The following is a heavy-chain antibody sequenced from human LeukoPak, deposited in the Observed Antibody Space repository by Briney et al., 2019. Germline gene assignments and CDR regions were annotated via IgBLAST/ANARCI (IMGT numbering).Heavy chain of an antibody. CDR2: IYNSGST. V-gene: IGHV4-4*07. Sequence: SETLSLTCTVSGGSISSYYWSWIRQPAGKGLEWIGRIYNSGSTNYNPSLKSRVTMSVDTSKNQFSLKLSSVTAADTAVYYCARAPSIAAIRHAFDIWGQGTMVTVSS. CDR3: ARAPSIAAIRHAFDI. J-gene: IGHJ3*02. CDR1: GGSISSYY. D-gene: IGHD6-6*01.